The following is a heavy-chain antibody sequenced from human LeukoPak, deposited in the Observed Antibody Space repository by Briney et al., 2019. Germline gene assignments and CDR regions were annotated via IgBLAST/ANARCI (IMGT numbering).Heavy chain of an antibody. CDR2: IDATSGTI. CDR1: GFIFSTYE. Sequence: GGSLRLSCAASGFIFSTYEMNWVRQAPGKGLEWGSYIDATSGTIHYGDSVKGRFTISRDNAKNSLHLQMNSLRVEDTAVYYCARDATVGVPGTLYFDHWGQGILVTVSS. CDR3: ARDATVGVPGTLYFDH. V-gene: IGHV3-48*03. D-gene: IGHD6-19*01. J-gene: IGHJ4*02.